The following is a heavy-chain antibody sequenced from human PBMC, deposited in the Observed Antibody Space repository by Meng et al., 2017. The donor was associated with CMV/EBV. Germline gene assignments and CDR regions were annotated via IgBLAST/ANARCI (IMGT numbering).Heavy chain of an antibody. J-gene: IGHJ4*02. CDR3: ARKMNGAYGSGCYTSAIVEG. CDR1: GFTVSSNY. Sequence: GGSLRLSCAASGFTVSSNYMSWVRQAPGKGLEWVSVIYSGGSTYYADSVNGRFPISRDNSKNRLYLQMNSLRAEDTAMYDCARKMNGAYGSGCYTSAIVEGWGQGTLVTVSS. CDR2: IYSGGST. D-gene: IGHD3-10*01. V-gene: IGHV3-53*01.